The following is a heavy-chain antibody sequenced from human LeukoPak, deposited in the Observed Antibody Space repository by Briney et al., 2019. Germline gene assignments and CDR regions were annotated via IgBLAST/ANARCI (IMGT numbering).Heavy chain of an antibody. V-gene: IGHV4-59*12. CDR1: SDSISSYY. CDR3: ARDLRGKQLTEDWFDP. J-gene: IGHJ5*01. D-gene: IGHD6-13*01. Sequence: PSETLLLTCTVSSDSISSYYWSWIRQPPGKGLEWIGYIHYTGTTSYNPSLKSRVTISVDTSKNQFSLTLSPVTAADTAVYYCARDLRGKQLTEDWFDPWGQGTLVTVSS. CDR2: IHYTGTT.